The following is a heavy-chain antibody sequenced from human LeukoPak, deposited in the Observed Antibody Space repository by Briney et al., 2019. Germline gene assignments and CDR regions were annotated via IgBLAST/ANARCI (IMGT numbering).Heavy chain of an antibody. CDR2: ISYDGSNK. CDR1: GFTFSSYG. V-gene: IGHV3-30*18. CDR3: PKAVVGATIAYYYYGMDV. J-gene: IGHJ6*02. Sequence: GRSLRLSCAASGFTFSSYGMHWVRQAAGKGLEWVAVISYDGSNKYYADSVKGRFTISRDNSKNTLYLQMNSLRAEDTAVYYCPKAVVGATIAYYYYGMDVWGQGTRVTVSS. D-gene: IGHD1-26*01.